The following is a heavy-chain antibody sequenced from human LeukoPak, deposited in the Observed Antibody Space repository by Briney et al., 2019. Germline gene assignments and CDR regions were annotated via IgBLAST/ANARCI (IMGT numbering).Heavy chain of an antibody. V-gene: IGHV3-30-3*02. CDR2: ISYDGSNR. Sequence: GGSLRLSCAASGFTFSLYTMHWVRQAPGKGLEWVAVISYDGSNRYYADSVKGRFTISRDNSKNTLYLQMNSLRAEDTAVYYCAKEKGTGGYSYGYNWFDPWGQGTPVTVSS. CDR1: GFTFSLYT. D-gene: IGHD5-18*01. CDR3: AKEKGTGGYSYGYNWFDP. J-gene: IGHJ5*02.